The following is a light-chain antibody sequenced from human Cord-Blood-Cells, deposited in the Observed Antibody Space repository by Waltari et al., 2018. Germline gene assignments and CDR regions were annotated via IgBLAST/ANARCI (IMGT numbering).Light chain of an antibody. J-gene: IGLJ3*02. V-gene: IGLV2-23*01. CDR2: EGS. CDR1: SSDVGSYNL. CDR3: CSYAGSWV. Sequence: QSALIQPASVSGSPGQSITISCTGTSSDVGSYNLVSWYPQHPGKAPKLMIYEGSKRPSGVSNRFSGSKSGNTASRTIPGLQAEDEADYYCCSYAGSWVFGGGTKLTVL.